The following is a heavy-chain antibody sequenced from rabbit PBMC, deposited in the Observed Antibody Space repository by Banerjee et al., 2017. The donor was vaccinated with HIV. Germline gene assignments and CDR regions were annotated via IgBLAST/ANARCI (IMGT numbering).Heavy chain of an antibody. J-gene: IGHJ3*01. CDR3: ARDLTDVIGWNFGW. V-gene: IGHV1S40*01. D-gene: IGHD4-1*01. Sequence: QSLEESGGDLVKPGASLTLTCTASGFSFSSSNYMCWVRQAPGKGLEWIGCIYAGSSGDTYYANWAKGRFTISKTSSTAVTLQMTSLTAADTATYFCARDLTDVIGWNFGWWGQGTLVTVS. CDR2: IYAGSSGDT. CDR1: GFSFSSSNY.